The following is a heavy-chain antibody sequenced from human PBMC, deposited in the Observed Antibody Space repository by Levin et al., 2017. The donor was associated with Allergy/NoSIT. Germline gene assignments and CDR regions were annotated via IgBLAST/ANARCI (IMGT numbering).Heavy chain of an antibody. CDR2: IKQDGSEK. J-gene: IGHJ4*02. Sequence: GGSLRLSCAASGFTFSSYWMSWVRQAPGKGLEWVANIKQDGSEKYYVDSVKGRFTISRDNAKNSLYLQMNSLRAEDTAVYYCARVGGSYLQTSFDYWGQGTLVTVSS. CDR1: GFTFSSYW. CDR3: ARVGGSYLQTSFDY. V-gene: IGHV3-7*01. D-gene: IGHD1-26*01.